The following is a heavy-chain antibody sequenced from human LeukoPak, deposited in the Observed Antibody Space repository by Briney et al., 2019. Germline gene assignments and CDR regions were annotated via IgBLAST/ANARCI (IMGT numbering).Heavy chain of an antibody. CDR2: IYYSGST. Sequence: SETLSLTCTVSGGSISSSSYYWGWIRQPPGKGLEWIGSIYYSGSTYYNPSLKSRVTISVDTSKNQFSLKLSSVTAADTAVYYCARHHYYDSSGYYFNNWYFDLWGRGTLVTVSS. CDR1: GGSISSSSYY. D-gene: IGHD3-22*01. J-gene: IGHJ2*01. CDR3: ARHHYYDSSGYYFNNWYFDL. V-gene: IGHV4-39*01.